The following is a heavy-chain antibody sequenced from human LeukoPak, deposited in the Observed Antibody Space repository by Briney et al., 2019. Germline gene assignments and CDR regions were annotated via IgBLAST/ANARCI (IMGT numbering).Heavy chain of an antibody. CDR2: IYYSGST. Sequence: SQTLSLTCTVSGGSISSGDYYWSWIRQPPGKGLEWIGYIYYSGSTYYNPSLKSRVTISVGTSKNQFSLKLSSVTAADTAVYYCASYYDSSGGDWFDPWGQGTLVTVSS. V-gene: IGHV4-30-4*01. CDR3: ASYYDSSGGDWFDP. J-gene: IGHJ5*02. D-gene: IGHD3-22*01. CDR1: GGSISSGDYY.